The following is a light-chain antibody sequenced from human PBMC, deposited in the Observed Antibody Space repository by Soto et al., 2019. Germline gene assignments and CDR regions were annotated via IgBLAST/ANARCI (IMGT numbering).Light chain of an antibody. V-gene: IGKV1-5*03. J-gene: IGKJ4*01. CDR1: QSISTW. Sequence: DIQMTQSPSTLSASVGDRVTITCRASQSISTWLAWYQQKPGKAPKLLIYKASSLEGGVPSRFSGSGSGTEFNITISSLQPDDFATYYCQQYNTYTLTFGGGPRWRSN. CDR3: QQYNTYTLT. CDR2: KAS.